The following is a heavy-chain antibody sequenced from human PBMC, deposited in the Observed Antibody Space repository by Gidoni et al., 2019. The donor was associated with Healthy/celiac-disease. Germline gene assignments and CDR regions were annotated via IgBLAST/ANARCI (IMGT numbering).Heavy chain of an antibody. D-gene: IGHD3-3*01. J-gene: IGHJ4*02. CDR3: ARHLRDYDFWSGPSDY. CDR1: GYSFTSYW. V-gene: IGHV5-10-1*03. Sequence: EVQLVQSGAEVKKPGESLRISCKGSGYSFTSYWISWVRQMPGTGLEWMGRIDPRDSYTNYSPSFHGHVTISADKSISTAYLQWSSLKASDTAMYYCARHLRDYDFWSGPSDYWGQGTLVTVSS. CDR2: IDPRDSYT.